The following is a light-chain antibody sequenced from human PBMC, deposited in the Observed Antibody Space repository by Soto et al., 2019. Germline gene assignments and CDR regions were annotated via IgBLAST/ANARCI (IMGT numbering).Light chain of an antibody. V-gene: IGLV2-11*01. J-gene: IGLJ2*01. CDR2: DVS. Sequence: QSALTQPRSVSGSPGQSVTISCTGTSSDVGAYDYVSWYQQDPGKAPKVLIYDVSERPSGVPDRFSGSKSDNTASLTISGLQAEDEDDYYCSSYAGSYTSVVFGGGTQLTVL. CDR1: SSDVGAYDY. CDR3: SSYAGSYTSVV.